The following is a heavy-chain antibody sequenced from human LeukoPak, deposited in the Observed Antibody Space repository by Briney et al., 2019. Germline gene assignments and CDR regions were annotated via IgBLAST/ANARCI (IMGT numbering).Heavy chain of an antibody. Sequence: PSQTLSLTCTVSGGSISSGGYYWSWIRQHPGKGLERIGYIYYSGSTYYNPSLKSRVTISVDTSKNQFSLKLSSVTAADTAVYYCARYDIVATILDYWGQGTLVTVFS. CDR3: ARYDIVATILDY. D-gene: IGHD5-12*01. CDR2: IYYSGST. CDR1: GGSISSGGYY. J-gene: IGHJ4*02. V-gene: IGHV4-31*03.